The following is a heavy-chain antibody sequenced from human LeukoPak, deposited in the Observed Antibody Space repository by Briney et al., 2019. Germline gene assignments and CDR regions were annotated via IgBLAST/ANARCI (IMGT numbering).Heavy chain of an antibody. CDR1: GGSFSGYY. D-gene: IGHD5-18*01. V-gene: IGHV4-34*01. J-gene: IGHJ6*02. CDR2: INHSGST. CDR3: AREEDVDTAMVYYYGMDV. Sequence: SETLSLTCAVYGGSFSGYYWSWIRQPPGKGLEWIGEINHSGSTNYNPSLKSRVTISVDTSKNQFSLKLSSVTAADTAVYYCAREEDVDTAMVYYYGMDVWGQGTTVTVSS.